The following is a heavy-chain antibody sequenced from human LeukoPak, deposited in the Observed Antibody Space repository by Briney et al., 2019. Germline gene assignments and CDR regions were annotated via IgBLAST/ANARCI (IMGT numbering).Heavy chain of an antibody. Sequence: GGSLRLSCAVSGFTFSTYIMNWVRQAPGKGLEWVSSISSSSSYIYYADSVKGRFTISRDNAKNSLYLQMNSLRAEDTAVYYCARVGSRWIQLWSYDYWGQGTLVTVSS. CDR1: GFTFSTYI. V-gene: IGHV3-21*01. J-gene: IGHJ4*02. CDR3: ARVGSRWIQLWSYDY. CDR2: ISSSSSYI. D-gene: IGHD5-18*01.